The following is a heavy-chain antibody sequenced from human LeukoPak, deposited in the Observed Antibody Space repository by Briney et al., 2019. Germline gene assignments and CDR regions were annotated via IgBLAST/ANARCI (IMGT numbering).Heavy chain of an antibody. CDR1: GFTFSSYS. J-gene: IGHJ4*02. V-gene: IGHV3-21*01. D-gene: IGHD4-17*01. CDR3: ARESTVTGRISYFDY. Sequence: GSLRLSCAASGFTFSSYSMNWVRQAPGKGLEWVSSISSSSSYIYYADSVKGRFTISRDNAKNSLYLQMNSLRAEDTAVYYYARESTVTGRISYFDYWGQGTLVTVSS. CDR2: ISSSSSYI.